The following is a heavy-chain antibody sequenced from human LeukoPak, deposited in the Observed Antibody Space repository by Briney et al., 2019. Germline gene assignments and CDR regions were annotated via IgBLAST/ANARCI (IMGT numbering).Heavy chain of an antibody. D-gene: IGHD2-15*01. CDR3: ARLGGTGGY. CDR2: IYHSGST. J-gene: IGHJ4*02. CDR1: GYSISSGYY. Sequence: SETLSLTCTVSGYSISSGYYWGWIRQPSGKGLEWIGSIYHSGSTYYNPSLKSRVTISVDTSKNQFSLKLSSVTAADTAVYYCARLGGTGGYWGQGTLVTVSS. V-gene: IGHV4-38-2*02.